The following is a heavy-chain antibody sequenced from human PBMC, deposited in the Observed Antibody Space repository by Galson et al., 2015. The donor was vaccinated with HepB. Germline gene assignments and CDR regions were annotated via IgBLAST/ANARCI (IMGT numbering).Heavy chain of an antibody. Sequence: SLRLSCAASGFTFSSYGMHWVRQAPGKGLEWVAVISYDGSNKYNADSVKGRFTISRDNSKNTLYLQMNSLRAEDTAVYYCAKGYYYDSSGYFRDWGQGTLVTVSS. V-gene: IGHV3-30*18. D-gene: IGHD3-22*01. CDR2: ISYDGSNK. CDR3: AKGYYYDSSGYFRD. J-gene: IGHJ4*02. CDR1: GFTFSSYG.